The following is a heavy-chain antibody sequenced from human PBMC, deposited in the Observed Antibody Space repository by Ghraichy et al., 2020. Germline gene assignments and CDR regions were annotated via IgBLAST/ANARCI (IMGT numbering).Heavy chain of an antibody. CDR1: GGSFSGYY. V-gene: IGHV4-34*01. CDR3: ARVRGSYYNLGAFDI. J-gene: IGHJ3*02. CDR2: INHSGST. D-gene: IGHD1-26*01. Sequence: SETLSLTCAVYGGSFSGYYWSWIRQPPGKGLEWIGEINHSGSTNYNPSLKSRVTISVDTSKNQFSLKLSSVTAADTAVYYCARVRGSYYNLGAFDIWGQGTMVTVSS.